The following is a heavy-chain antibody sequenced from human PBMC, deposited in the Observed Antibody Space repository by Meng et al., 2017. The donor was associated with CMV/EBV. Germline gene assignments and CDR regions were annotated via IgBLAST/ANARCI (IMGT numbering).Heavy chain of an antibody. D-gene: IGHD3-3*01. J-gene: IGHJ6*02. V-gene: IGHV3-53*01. CDR1: GFTVSSNY. CDR2: IYSGGST. Sequence: GESLKISCAASGFTVSSNYMSWVRQAPGEGLEWVSVIYSGGSTYYADSVKGRFTISRDNSKNTLYLQMNSLRAEDTAVYYCARVSYDFWSAVRGYYYYGMDVWGQGTTVTVSS. CDR3: ARVSYDFWSAVRGYYYYGMDV.